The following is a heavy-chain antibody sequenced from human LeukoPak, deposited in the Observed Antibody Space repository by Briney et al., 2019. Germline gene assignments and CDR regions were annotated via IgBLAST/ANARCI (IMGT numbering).Heavy chain of an antibody. CDR1: GFTFSKYW. CDR3: AREGSSGWFYYLDY. J-gene: IGHJ4*02. Sequence: PGGSLRLSCAASGFTFSKYWMSWVRQVPGKGLEWVANIKQDGSEKYYVDSVKGRFTISRDNAKNSLYLQMNSLRAEDTAVYYCAREGSSGWFYYLDYWGQGTLVTVSS. V-gene: IGHV3-7*01. CDR2: IKQDGSEK. D-gene: IGHD6-19*01.